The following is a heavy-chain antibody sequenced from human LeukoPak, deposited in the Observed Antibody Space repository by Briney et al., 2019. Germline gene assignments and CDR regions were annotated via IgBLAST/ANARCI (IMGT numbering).Heavy chain of an antibody. CDR3: ASRELYGPNYYYYYGMDV. Sequence: GGSLRLSCAASGFTFSSYGMHWVRQAPGKGLEWVAVISYDGSNKYYADPVKGRFTISRDNSKNTLYLQINSLRAEDTAVYYCASRELYGPNYYYYYGMDVWGQGTTVTVSS. CDR2: ISYDGSNK. V-gene: IGHV3-30*03. D-gene: IGHD2-2*02. J-gene: IGHJ6*02. CDR1: GFTFSSYG.